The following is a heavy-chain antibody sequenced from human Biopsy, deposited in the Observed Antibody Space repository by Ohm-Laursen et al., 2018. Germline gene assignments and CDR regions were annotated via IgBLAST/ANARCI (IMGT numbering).Heavy chain of an antibody. V-gene: IGHV4-59*01. J-gene: IGHJ2*01. Sequence: PPGTLSLTCTVSGDSISSYYWSWIRQPPGKGLQWIGYVYYTGSTDYNPSLQSRVTISVDTSKNHFSLRLRSVTPADTAIYYCARDRGYYSDRTVPGYFDLWGRGTLVTASS. CDR1: GDSISSYY. CDR2: VYYTGST. CDR3: ARDRGYYSDRTVPGYFDL. D-gene: IGHD3-22*01.